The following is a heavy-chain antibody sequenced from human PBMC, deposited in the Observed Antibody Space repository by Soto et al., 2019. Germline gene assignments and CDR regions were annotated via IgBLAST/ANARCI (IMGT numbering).Heavy chain of an antibody. CDR2: IYYSGST. Sequence: PSETLSLTCTVSGGSISSGDYYWSWIRQPPGKGLEWIGYIYYSGSTYYNPSLKSRVTISVDTSKNKFSLKLSSVTAADTAVYYCARDPTFYVRTRYYGMDVWGQGTTVTVSS. CDR1: GGSISSGDYY. D-gene: IGHD3-10*02. V-gene: IGHV4-30-4*01. J-gene: IGHJ6*02. CDR3: ARDPTFYVRTRYYGMDV.